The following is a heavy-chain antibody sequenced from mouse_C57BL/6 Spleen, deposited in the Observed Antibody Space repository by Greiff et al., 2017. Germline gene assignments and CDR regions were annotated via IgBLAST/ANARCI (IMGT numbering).Heavy chain of an antibody. Sequence: EVQLQQSGPELVKPGDSVKISCKASGYSFTGYFMNWVMQSHGKSLEWIGRINPYNGDTFYNQKFKGKATLTVDKSSSTAHMELRSLTSEDSAVYYCARSLYGSSSYYYAMDYWGQGTSVTVSS. CDR1: GYSFTGYF. CDR2: INPYNGDT. V-gene: IGHV1-20*01. D-gene: IGHD1-1*01. CDR3: ARSLYGSSSYYYAMDY. J-gene: IGHJ4*01.